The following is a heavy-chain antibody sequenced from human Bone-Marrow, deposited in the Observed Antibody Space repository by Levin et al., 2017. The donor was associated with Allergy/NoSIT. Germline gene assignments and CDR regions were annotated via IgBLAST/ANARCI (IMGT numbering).Heavy chain of an antibody. V-gene: IGHV1-8*01. CDR1: GYTFTSYD. Sequence: EASVKVSCKASGYTFTSYDINWVRQATGQGLEWMGWMNPSSGNRGYAQKFQGRVTMTRNTSITTAYMELSSLRSEDTAVYYCARGSVIPAANKYYGMDVWGQGTTVTVSS. CDR3: ARGSVIPAANKYYGMDV. CDR2: MNPSSGNR. D-gene: IGHD2-2*01. J-gene: IGHJ6*02.